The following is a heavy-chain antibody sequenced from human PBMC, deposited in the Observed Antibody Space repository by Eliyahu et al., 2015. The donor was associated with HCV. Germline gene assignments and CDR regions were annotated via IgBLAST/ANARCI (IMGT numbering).Heavy chain of an antibody. D-gene: IGHD6-19*01. J-gene: IGHJ5*02. V-gene: IGHV5-51*01. CDR1: GYSFSNYW. CDR3: ARHPKYVSGWIYFDP. CDR2: IYPGDSDT. Sequence: EVQLVQSGAEVKKPGESLKXSCKASGYSFSNYWIGWVRQMPGKGLEWVGIIYPGDSDTRYSPSFQGQVTISVDKSISTAYLQWKSLKASDTAIYFCARHPKYVSGWIYFDPWGQGTLVTVSS.